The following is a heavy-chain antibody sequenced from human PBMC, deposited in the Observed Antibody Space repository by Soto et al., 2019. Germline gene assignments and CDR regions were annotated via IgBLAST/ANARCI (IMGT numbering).Heavy chain of an antibody. V-gene: IGHV4-59*01. D-gene: IGHD4-17*01. J-gene: IGHJ6*03. CDR1: GGSISSYY. Sequence: PSETLSLTCTVSGGSISSYYWSWIRQPPGKGLEWIGYIYYSGSTDYNPSLKSRVTISVDTSKNQFSLKLSSVTAADTAVYYCARLGDYYYYYYMDVWGKGTTVTV. CDR2: IYYSGST. CDR3: ARLGDYYYYYYMDV.